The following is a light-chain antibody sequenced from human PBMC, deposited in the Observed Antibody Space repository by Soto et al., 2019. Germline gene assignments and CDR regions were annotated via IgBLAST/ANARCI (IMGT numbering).Light chain of an antibody. CDR2: EVI. V-gene: IGLV2-14*01. CDR1: SSDVGGYNY. CDR3: CSYTSSDTHLV. J-gene: IGLJ3*02. Sequence: QAVVTQPASVSGSPGQSITISCTGSSSDVGGYNYVSWYQQHPGKAPKLMIYEVINRPSGVSSRFSGSKSGNTASLTISGLQAEDEADYHCCSYTSSDTHLVFGGGTKVTVL.